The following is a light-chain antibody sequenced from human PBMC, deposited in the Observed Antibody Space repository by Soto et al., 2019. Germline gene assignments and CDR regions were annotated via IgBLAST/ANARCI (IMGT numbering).Light chain of an antibody. Sequence: EIVLTQSPGTLSLSPGERATLSCRASQSVSSSYLAWYQQKPGQAPRLLIYGASSRATVIPDRFSGSGSGTDFTLTISRLEPEDFAVYDCQQYGSSPFGFGQGTRLEIK. CDR2: GAS. J-gene: IGKJ5*01. CDR3: QQYGSSPFG. V-gene: IGKV3-20*01. CDR1: QSVSSSY.